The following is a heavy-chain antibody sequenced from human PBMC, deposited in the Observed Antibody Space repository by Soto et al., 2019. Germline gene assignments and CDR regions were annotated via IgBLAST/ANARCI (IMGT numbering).Heavy chain of an antibody. J-gene: IGHJ6*02. V-gene: IGHV4-34*01. CDR1: GGSFSGYY. Sequence: SETLSLTCAVYGGSFSGYYWSWIRQPPGKGLEWIGEINHSGSTNYNPSLKSRVTISVDTSKYQFSLKLSSVTAADTAVYYCASSPPTPYSGSYHTYYYYGMDVWGQGTTVTVSS. CDR2: INHSGST. CDR3: ASSPPTPYSGSYHTYYYYGMDV. D-gene: IGHD1-26*01.